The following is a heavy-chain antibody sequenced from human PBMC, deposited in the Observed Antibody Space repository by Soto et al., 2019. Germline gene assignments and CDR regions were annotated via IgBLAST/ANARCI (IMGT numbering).Heavy chain of an antibody. CDR2: ISGSSGT. V-gene: IGHV3-23*01. D-gene: IGHD3-16*02. CDR1: GFPFRSYA. J-gene: IGHJ4*02. CDR3: AKEKDYDFVWGSDRYTSDS. Sequence: LESGGGLVQPGGSLRLSCGASGFPFRSYAMTWVHQAPGKGLEWVSAISGSSGTFYADSVKGRFDISRDNSKNTVYLQMNNLRVDDTAIYYCAKEKDYDFVWGSDRYTSDSWGQGTLVTVSS.